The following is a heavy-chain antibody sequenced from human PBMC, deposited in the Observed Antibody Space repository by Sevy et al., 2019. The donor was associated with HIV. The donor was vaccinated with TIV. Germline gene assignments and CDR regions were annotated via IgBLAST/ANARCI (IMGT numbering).Heavy chain of an antibody. CDR3: TPLRSFDWLPVGAPADY. CDR2: IRSKAYGGTT. Sequence: GGSLRLSCTASGFTFGGYAMSWFRQAPGKGLEWVGFIRSKAYGGTTEYAAYVKGRFTISRDDSKSIAYLQMNSLKTEDTAVYYCTPLRSFDWLPVGAPADYWGQGTLVTVSS. CDR1: GFTFGGYA. D-gene: IGHD3-9*01. V-gene: IGHV3-49*03. J-gene: IGHJ4*02.